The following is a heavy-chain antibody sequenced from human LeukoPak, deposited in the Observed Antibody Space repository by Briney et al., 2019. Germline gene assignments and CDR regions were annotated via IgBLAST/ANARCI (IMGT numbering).Heavy chain of an antibody. V-gene: IGHV3-15*01. Sequence: PGGSLRLSCAASGFTFSNAWMSWVRQAPGKGLEWVGRIKSKTDGGTTDYAAPVKDRFTISRDDSKNTLYLQMNSLKTEDTAVYYCTTDLRGYDPFDYWGQGTLVTVSS. J-gene: IGHJ4*02. D-gene: IGHD5-12*01. CDR2: IKSKTDGGTT. CDR3: TTDLRGYDPFDY. CDR1: GFTFSNAW.